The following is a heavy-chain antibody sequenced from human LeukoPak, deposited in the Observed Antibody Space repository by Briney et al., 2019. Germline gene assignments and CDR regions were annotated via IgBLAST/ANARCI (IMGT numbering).Heavy chain of an antibody. CDR3: TKAVGGGRDAYDV. CDR1: GFSFSRHA. CDR2: IFDSGAPS. Sequence: GGSLRLSCVASGFSFSRHAMNWVRQAPGKAPEWVSSIFDSGAPSYYADSVKGRFTISRDNSGNTFYLQMENLRAEDSAIYYCTKAVGGGRDAYDVWGLGTRVIVSS. V-gene: IGHV3-23*05. D-gene: IGHD3-16*01. J-gene: IGHJ3*01.